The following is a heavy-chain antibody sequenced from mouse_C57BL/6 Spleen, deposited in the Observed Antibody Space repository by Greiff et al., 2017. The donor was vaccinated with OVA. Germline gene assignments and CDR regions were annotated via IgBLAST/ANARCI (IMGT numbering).Heavy chain of an antibody. J-gene: IGHJ4*01. D-gene: IGHD1-1*02. CDR3: ARWGGSHYYAMDY. CDR1: GYTFTSYW. V-gene: IGHV1-53*01. CDR2: VNPSNGGT. Sequence: QVQLQQPGTELVKPGASVKLSCKASGYTFTSYWMHWVKQRPGQGLEWIGNVNPSNGGTNYNEKFKSKATLTVDKSSSTAYLQLSSLTSEDSAVYYCARWGGSHYYAMDYWGQGTSVTVSS.